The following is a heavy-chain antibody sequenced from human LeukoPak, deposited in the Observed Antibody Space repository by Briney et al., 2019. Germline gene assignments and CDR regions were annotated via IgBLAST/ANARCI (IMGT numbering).Heavy chain of an antibody. J-gene: IGHJ4*02. Sequence: ASVKVSCKASGYTFTSYGISWVRQAPGQGLEWMGWISAYNGNTNYAQKLQGRVTMTTDTSTSTAYMELRSLRSDDTAVYYCARLKGGLGYSYGSLDYWGQGTLVTVSS. CDR3: ARLKGGLGYSYGSLDY. V-gene: IGHV1-18*01. D-gene: IGHD5-18*01. CDR1: GYTFTSYG. CDR2: ISAYNGNT.